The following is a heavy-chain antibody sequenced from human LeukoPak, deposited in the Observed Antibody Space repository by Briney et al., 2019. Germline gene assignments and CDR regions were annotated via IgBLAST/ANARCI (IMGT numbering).Heavy chain of an antibody. Sequence: ASVKVSCRASGHTLSTNTFSWVRQAPGQGLEWMGWVSAYYGNTNYVQKFQGRVTMTTDTSTGTAYMELRSLRSDDTAVYYCARARTPLSSRGNAFDLWGQGTMVTVSS. CDR1: GHTLSTNT. J-gene: IGHJ3*01. CDR3: ARARTPLSSRGNAFDL. CDR2: VSAYYGNT. V-gene: IGHV1-18*01. D-gene: IGHD6-13*01.